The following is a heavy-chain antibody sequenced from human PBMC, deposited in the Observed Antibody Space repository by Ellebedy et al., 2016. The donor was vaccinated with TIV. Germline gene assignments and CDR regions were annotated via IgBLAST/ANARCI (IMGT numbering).Heavy chain of an antibody. D-gene: IGHD2-21*01. CDR1: GLTFSFFP. V-gene: IGHV3-21*06. J-gene: IGHJ4*02. CDR3: ARSDSFDHYYFDS. Sequence: PGGSLRLSCIASGLTFSFFPMSWVRQTPGKGLEWVSSISDRSSYIYYADSVKGRFTISRDNAKNSLFLQMNSLKDDDTAIYYCARSDSFDHYYFDSWGQGILVAVSS. CDR2: ISDRSSYI.